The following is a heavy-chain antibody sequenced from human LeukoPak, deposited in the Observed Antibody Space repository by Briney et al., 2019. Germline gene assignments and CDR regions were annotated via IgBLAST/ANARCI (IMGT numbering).Heavy chain of an antibody. Sequence: KTSETLSLTCNVSGGSISNYYWTWIRQPAGKGLEWIGRIYSSGTTTYNPSLKSRVAMSVDTSRNQFSLKLNSVTAADTAVYYCARVSTIAAAGSSYYYAIDVWGQGTTVTVSS. CDR1: GGSISNYY. V-gene: IGHV4-4*07. D-gene: IGHD6-25*01. CDR3: ARVSTIAAAGSSYYYAIDV. CDR2: IYSSGTT. J-gene: IGHJ6*02.